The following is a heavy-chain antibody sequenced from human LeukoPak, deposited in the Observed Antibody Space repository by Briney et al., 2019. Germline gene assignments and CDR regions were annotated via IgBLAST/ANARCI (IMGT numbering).Heavy chain of an antibody. D-gene: IGHD6-13*01. V-gene: IGHV3-33*01. Sequence: GGSLRLSCAASGFTFSSYGIHWVRQAPGKGLEWVAVVWYDGINKYYADSVKGRFTISRDSSKNTVYLRMNSLRDEERAVYYCARGQQLAGTAFDYWGQGTLVTVSS. CDR1: GFTFSSYG. CDR3: ARGQQLAGTAFDY. CDR2: VWYDGINK. J-gene: IGHJ4*02.